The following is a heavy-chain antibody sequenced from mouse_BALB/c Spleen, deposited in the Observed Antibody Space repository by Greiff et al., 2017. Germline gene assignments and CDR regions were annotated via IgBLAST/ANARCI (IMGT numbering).Heavy chain of an antibody. V-gene: IGHV5-12-2*01. CDR2: ISNGGGST. Sequence: EVMLVESGGGLVQPGGSLKLSCAASGFTFSSYTMSWVRQTPEKRLEWVAYISNGGGSTYYPDTVKGRFTISRDNAKNTLYLQMSSLKSEDTAMYYWARHGGGYGSSSAFDVGGAGTTVTVSS. D-gene: IGHD1-1*01. CDR3: ARHGGGYGSSSAFDV. J-gene: IGHJ1*01. CDR1: GFTFSSYT.